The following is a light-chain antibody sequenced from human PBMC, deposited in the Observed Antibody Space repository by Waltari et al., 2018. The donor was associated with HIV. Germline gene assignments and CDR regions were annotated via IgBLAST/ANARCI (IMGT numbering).Light chain of an antibody. Sequence: DIQLTQSPSSLPASVGDRVTITCRASQSISNHLNWYHQKPGQSPKLLIDDASSLQSGAPARFSGSGSGTDFTLTNISLQPEDFATYYCRQSYSTPQTFGQGTKVEI. CDR2: DAS. J-gene: IGKJ1*01. CDR1: QSISNH. CDR3: RQSYSTPQT. V-gene: IGKV1-39*01.